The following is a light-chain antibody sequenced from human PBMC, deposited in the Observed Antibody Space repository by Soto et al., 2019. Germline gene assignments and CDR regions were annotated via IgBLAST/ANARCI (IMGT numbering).Light chain of an antibody. J-gene: IGKJ2*01. Sequence: DIQLTQSPSFLSAAVGDRVTLTCRASQGISRFLACYQQKPWKAPKLLISAASTLQSGVPSRLSGSGSGTEFTLTISSLQTEDFATYYCQQLNTHPYTFGQGTKLEIK. CDR1: QGISRF. V-gene: IGKV1-9*01. CDR3: QQLNTHPYT. CDR2: AAS.